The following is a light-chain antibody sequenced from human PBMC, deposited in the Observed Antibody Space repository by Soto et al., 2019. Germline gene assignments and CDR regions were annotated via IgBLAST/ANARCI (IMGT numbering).Light chain of an antibody. V-gene: IGKV1-5*03. CDR2: DAS. CDR1: QSITNC. CDR3: QQHNPYSPYT. Sequence: DIQMTQSPSTLSASVGDRVTITSLASQSITNCLAWYQQKPGKAPKLLIFDASSLRSGVPSRFSGSGSGTEFPLTISSLQPEDFATYYCQQHNPYSPYTFGQGTKLEIK. J-gene: IGKJ2*01.